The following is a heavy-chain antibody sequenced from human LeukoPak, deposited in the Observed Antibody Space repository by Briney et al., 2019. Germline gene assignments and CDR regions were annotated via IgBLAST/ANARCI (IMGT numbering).Heavy chain of an antibody. Sequence: RASVKVSCKASGYTFTGYYMHWVRQAPGQGLEWMGWINPNSGGTNYAQKFQGRVTMTRDTSISTAYMELSRLRSDDTAVYYCAREGGYCSSTSCYYAFDIWGQGTMVTVSS. CDR3: AREGGYCSSTSCYYAFDI. CDR1: GYTFTGYY. CDR2: INPNSGGT. V-gene: IGHV1-2*02. D-gene: IGHD2-2*01. J-gene: IGHJ3*02.